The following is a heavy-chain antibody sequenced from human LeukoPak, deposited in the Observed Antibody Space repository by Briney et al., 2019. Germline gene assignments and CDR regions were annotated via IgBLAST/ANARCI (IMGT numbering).Heavy chain of an antibody. CDR1: GGSISSGGYY. D-gene: IGHD6-13*01. CDR2: IYYSGST. CDR3: ARESARSKKTHQLFDP. Sequence: SETLSLTCTVSGGSISSGGYYWSWIRQHSGKGLEWIGYIYYSGSTYYNPSLKSRVTISVDTSKNQFSLKLSSVTAADTAVYYCARESARSKKTHQLFDPWGQGTLVTVSS. J-gene: IGHJ5*02. V-gene: IGHV4-31*03.